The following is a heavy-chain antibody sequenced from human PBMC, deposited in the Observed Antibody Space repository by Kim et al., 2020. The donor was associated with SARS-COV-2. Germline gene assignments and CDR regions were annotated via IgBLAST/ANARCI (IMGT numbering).Heavy chain of an antibody. CDR1: EFSFSDST. CDR3: TRGPPYSQSYWDAFDI. D-gene: IGHD1-26*01. Sequence: GGSLRLSCEVSEFSFSDSTMHWVRQASGKGLEWVGSIRTKGDSYATVYAASVKGRFTISRDDSKHTAYLQMNSLKTEDTAVYYCTRGPPYSQSYWDAFDIWGQGTKVTVSS. J-gene: IGHJ3*02. CDR2: IRTKGDSYAT. V-gene: IGHV3-73*01.